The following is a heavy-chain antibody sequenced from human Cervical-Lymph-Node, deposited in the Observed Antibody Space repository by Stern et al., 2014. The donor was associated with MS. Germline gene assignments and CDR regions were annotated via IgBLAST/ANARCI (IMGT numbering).Heavy chain of an antibody. CDR3: ASAGDGSSQHNWFDA. V-gene: IGHV4-34*01. D-gene: IGHD6-13*01. CDR1: GGPFSGTY. CDR2: IHHIGST. Sequence: QLQLQQWGAGPLKPSETLSLTCAARGGPFSGTYWSWIRQPQGKGLEWIGEIHHIGSTNYNPSLKSRVTLLRDTSRNEFSLRLRSVTAADTAVYYCASAGDGSSQHNWFDAWGQGALVTVSS. J-gene: IGHJ5*02.